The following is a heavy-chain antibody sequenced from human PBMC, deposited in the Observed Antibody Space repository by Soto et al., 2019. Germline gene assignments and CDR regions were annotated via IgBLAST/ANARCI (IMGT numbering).Heavy chain of an antibody. CDR2: ISRYGDFT. Sequence: EVQLLESGGDLIQPGGSLRLSCAASGFTFNIYAMTWVRQAPGKGLEWVSAISRYGDFTYYADSVEGRFTISRDNSKNTLYLQMNRLTAEDTAVYYCAKDRYLDHDSRGYLFDNWGQGTLVTVSS. CDR3: AKDRYLDHDSRGYLFDN. J-gene: IGHJ4*02. D-gene: IGHD3-22*01. CDR1: GFTFNIYA. V-gene: IGHV3-23*01.